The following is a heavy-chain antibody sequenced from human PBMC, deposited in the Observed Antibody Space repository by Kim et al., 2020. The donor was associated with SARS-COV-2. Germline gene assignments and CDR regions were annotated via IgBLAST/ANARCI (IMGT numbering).Heavy chain of an antibody. D-gene: IGHD3-10*01. J-gene: IGHJ4*02. Sequence: GGSLRLSCAASGFTFSSYSMNWVRQAPGKGLEWVSSISSSSSYIYYADSVKGRFTISRDNAKNSLYLQMNSLRAEDTAVYYCARDFRRFGELSPLGSLDYWGQGTLVTVSS. CDR1: GFTFSSYS. CDR2: ISSSSSYI. V-gene: IGHV3-21*01. CDR3: ARDFRRFGELSPLGSLDY.